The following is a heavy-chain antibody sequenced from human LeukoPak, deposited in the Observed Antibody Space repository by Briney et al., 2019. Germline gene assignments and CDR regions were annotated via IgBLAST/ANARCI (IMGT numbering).Heavy chain of an antibody. CDR1: GDSISSSSYY. Sequence: SETLSLTCTVSGDSISSSSYYWGWIRQPPGKGLEWIGSIYYSGNTYYNPSLKSRVTISVDTSKNQFSLKLSSVTAADTAVYYCARGGRTGYSSSYFDYWGQGTLVTVSS. V-gene: IGHV4-39*07. CDR3: ARGGRTGYSSSYFDY. CDR2: IYYSGNT. J-gene: IGHJ4*02. D-gene: IGHD6-13*01.